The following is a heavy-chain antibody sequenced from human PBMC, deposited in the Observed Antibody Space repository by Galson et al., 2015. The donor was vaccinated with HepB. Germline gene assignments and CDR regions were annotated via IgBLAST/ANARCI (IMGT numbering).Heavy chain of an antibody. CDR2: IDHSDST. Sequence: ETLSLTCTVSGYSISSGYYWGWLRQPPGKGLEWIESIDHSDSTYYNPSLKSRVTITVDTSKNQFSLKLSSVTAAASAVYYCASPAVAGIFLWWGQGTLVTVSS. CDR3: ASPAVAGIFLW. D-gene: IGHD6-19*01. J-gene: IGHJ4*02. V-gene: IGHV4-38-2*02. CDR1: GYSISSGYY.